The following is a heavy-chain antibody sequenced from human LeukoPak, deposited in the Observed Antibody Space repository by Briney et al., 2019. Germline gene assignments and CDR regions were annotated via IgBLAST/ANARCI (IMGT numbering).Heavy chain of an antibody. CDR2: INPKSGGT. CDR3: SRGSITNWNWFDP. CDR1: VYVFTDYS. V-gene: IGHV1-2*02. J-gene: IGHJ5*02. D-gene: IGHD1-1*01. Sequence: ASVKVSCKASVYVFTDYSIHWVRQAPGQGLEWVGWINPKSGGTNSAQKFQGRVTMTRDTSITTAYMELSRLTSDDTAVYYCSRGSITNWNWFDPWGQGTLVTVSS.